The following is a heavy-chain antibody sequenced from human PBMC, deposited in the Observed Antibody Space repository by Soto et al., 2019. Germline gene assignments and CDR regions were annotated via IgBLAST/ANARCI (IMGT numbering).Heavy chain of an antibody. Sequence: GGSLRLSCAASGFTFSSYSMNWVRQAPGKGLEWVSSISSSSSYIYYADSVKGRFTISRDNAKNSLYLQMNSLRAEDTAVYYCARELLWFGELTDYWGQGTLVTVSS. CDR2: ISSSSSYI. D-gene: IGHD3-10*01. J-gene: IGHJ4*02. V-gene: IGHV3-21*01. CDR1: GFTFSSYS. CDR3: ARELLWFGELTDY.